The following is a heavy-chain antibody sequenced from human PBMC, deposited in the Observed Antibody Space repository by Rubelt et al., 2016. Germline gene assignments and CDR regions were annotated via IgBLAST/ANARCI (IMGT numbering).Heavy chain of an antibody. V-gene: IGHV3-74*01. D-gene: IGHD6-25*01. CDR1: GFTFSSYW. J-gene: IGHJ4*02. Sequence: EVQLVESGGGLVQPGGSLRLSCAASGFTFSSYWMHWVRQAPGKGLVWVARINSDVSSTAYADSVKGRFTVSRDNAKNSLYLQMNRLRAEDKAIYYCHVAAAGLAYWGQGTLVTVSS. CDR3: HVAAAGLAY. CDR2: INSDVSST.